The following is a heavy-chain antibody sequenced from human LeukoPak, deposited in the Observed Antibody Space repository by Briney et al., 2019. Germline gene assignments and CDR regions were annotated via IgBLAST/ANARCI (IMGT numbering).Heavy chain of an antibody. CDR1: GFTFSSYW. D-gene: IGHD3-3*01. V-gene: IGHV3-74*01. Sequence: PGGSLRLPCAASGFTFSSYWMHWVRQAPGKGPVWVARTNRDGSSTAYADSVKGRFTISKDNAKNTLYLLMNSLRAEDTAVYYCARGSVEWYIFDYWGQGTLVTVSS. CDR2: TNRDGSST. CDR3: ARGSVEWYIFDY. J-gene: IGHJ4*02.